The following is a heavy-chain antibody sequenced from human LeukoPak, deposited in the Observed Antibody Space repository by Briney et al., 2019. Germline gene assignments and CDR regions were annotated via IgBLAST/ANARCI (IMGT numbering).Heavy chain of an antibody. CDR3: ARQDYYGMDV. CDR2: IYYSGST. Sequence: PSETLSLTCTVSGGSISSYYWSWIRQPPGKGLEWIGYIYYSGSTNYNPSLKSRVTISVDTSKNQFSPKLSPVTAADTAVYYCARQDYYGMDVWGQGTTVTVSS. CDR1: GGSISSYY. J-gene: IGHJ6*02. V-gene: IGHV4-59*01.